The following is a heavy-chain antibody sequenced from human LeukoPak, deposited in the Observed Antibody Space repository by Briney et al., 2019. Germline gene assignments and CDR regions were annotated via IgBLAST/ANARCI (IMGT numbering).Heavy chain of an antibody. CDR3: ARAVGGYSYGYHSRFDY. CDR1: GGSISSYY. CDR2: IYYSGST. Sequence: SETLSLTCTVSGGSISSYYWSWIRQPPGKGLEWIGYIYYSGSTNYNPSLKSRVTISVDTSKNQFSLKLSSVTAADTAVYYCARAVGGYSYGYHSRFDYWGQGTLVTVSS. V-gene: IGHV4-59*01. J-gene: IGHJ4*02. D-gene: IGHD5-18*01.